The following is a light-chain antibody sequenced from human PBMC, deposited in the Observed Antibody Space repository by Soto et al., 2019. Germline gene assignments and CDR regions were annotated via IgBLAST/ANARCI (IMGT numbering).Light chain of an antibody. CDR3: QQYGSSGT. J-gene: IGKJ1*01. Sequence: ENVLTQSPGTLSLSPGERATLSCRASQSVSSNLAWYQQKPGQAPRLLIYDAFNRATGVPARFSGSGSGTDFTLTISRLEPEDFAVYYCQQYGSSGTFGQGTKVDIK. CDR1: QSVSSN. CDR2: DAF. V-gene: IGKV3-20*01.